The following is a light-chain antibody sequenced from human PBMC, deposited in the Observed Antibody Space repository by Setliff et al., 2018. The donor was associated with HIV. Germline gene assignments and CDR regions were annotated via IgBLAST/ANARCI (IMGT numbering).Light chain of an antibody. Sequence: ALPQPASVSGSPGQSITISCTGTSSDVGGYDFVSWYQLHPGMAPQLMIYDVNKRSSGVSNRFSGSKSGDTASLTISGLQAEDEADYFCSSYTSYNSFLIFGGGTKVTVL. CDR1: SSDVGGYDF. CDR2: DVN. J-gene: IGLJ2*01. V-gene: IGLV2-14*03. CDR3: SSYTSYNSFLI.